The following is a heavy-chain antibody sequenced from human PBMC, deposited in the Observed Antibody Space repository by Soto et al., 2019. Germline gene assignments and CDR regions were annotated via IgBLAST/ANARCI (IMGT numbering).Heavy chain of an antibody. J-gene: IGHJ5*02. CDR1: GYTFTGYY. V-gene: IGHV1-2*04. CDR2: INPNSGGT. CDR3: ARDLYNWNPPSSRWSEFDP. D-gene: IGHD1-1*01. Sequence: ASVKVSCKASGYTFTGYYMHWVRQAPGQGLEWMGWINPNSGGTNYAQKFQGWVTMTRDTSISTAYMELSRLRSDDTAVYYCARDLYNWNPPSSRWSEFDPWGQGTLVTVSS.